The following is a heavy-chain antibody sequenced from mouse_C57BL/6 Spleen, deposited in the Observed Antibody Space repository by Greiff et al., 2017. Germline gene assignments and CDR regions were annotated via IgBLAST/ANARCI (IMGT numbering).Heavy chain of an antibody. V-gene: IGHV1-75*01. CDR2: IFPGSGST. CDR3: AREGAAQAHYFDY. J-gene: IGHJ2*01. D-gene: IGHD3-2*02. CDR1: GYTFTDYY. Sequence: QVQLKQSGPELVKPGASVKISCKASGYTFTDYYINWVKQRPGQGLEWIGWIFPGSGSTYYNEKFKGKATLTVDKSSSTAYMLLSSLTSEDSAVYFCAREGAAQAHYFDYWGQGTTLTVSS.